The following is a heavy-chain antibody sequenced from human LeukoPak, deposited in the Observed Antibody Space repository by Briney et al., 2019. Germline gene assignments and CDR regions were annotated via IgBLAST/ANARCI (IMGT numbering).Heavy chain of an antibody. Sequence: SETLSLTCTVSLGSISSYYWSWIRQPAGKGLEWIGRIYTSGSTNYNPSLKSRVTISVDTSKNQFSLKLSSVTAADTAVYYCARTSYDILTGYSYYYYYMDVWGKGTTVTISS. CDR1: LGSISSYY. V-gene: IGHV4-4*07. J-gene: IGHJ6*03. CDR3: ARTSYDILTGYSYYYYYMDV. D-gene: IGHD3-9*01. CDR2: IYTSGST.